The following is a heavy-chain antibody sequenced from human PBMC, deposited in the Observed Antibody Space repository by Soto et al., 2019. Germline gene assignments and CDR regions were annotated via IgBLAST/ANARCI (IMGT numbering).Heavy chain of an antibody. CDR1: GFTFSSYA. CDR2: IIPIFGTA. J-gene: IGHJ6*02. V-gene: IGHV1-69*01. Sequence: VQLLESGGGLVQPGGSLRLSCAASGFTFSSYAISWVRQAPGQGLEWMGGIIPIFGTANYAQKFQGRVTITADESTSTAYMELSSLRSEDTAVYYCARDGGSDGVVNRVNYYGMDVWGQGTTVTVSS. D-gene: IGHD3-3*01. CDR3: ARDGGSDGVVNRVNYYGMDV.